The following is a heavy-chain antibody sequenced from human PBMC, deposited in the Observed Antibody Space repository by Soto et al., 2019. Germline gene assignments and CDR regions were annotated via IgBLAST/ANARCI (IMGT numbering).Heavy chain of an antibody. CDR1: GGSFSGYY. J-gene: IGHJ6*02. Sequence: SETLSLTCAVYGGSFSGYYWSWIRQPPGKGLEWIGEINHSGSTNYNPSLKSRVTISVDTSKNRFSLKLSSVTAADTAVYYCARVSGSYYNGMDVWGQGTTVTVSS. D-gene: IGHD1-26*01. V-gene: IGHV4-34*01. CDR2: INHSGST. CDR3: ARVSGSYYNGMDV.